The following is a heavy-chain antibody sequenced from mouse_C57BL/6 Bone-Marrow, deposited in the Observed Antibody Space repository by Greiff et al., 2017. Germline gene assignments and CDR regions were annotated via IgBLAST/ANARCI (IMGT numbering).Heavy chain of an antibody. D-gene: IGHD2-4*01. V-gene: IGHV5-4*01. CDR3: AREIYYDYEEGY. J-gene: IGHJ2*01. Sequence: EVMLVESGGGLVKPGGSLKLSCAASGFTFSSYAMSWVRQTPEKRLEWVATISDGGSYTYYPDNVKGRFTISRDNAKNNLYLQMSHLKSEDTAMYYCAREIYYDYEEGYWGQGTTLTVSS. CDR1: GFTFSSYA. CDR2: ISDGGSYT.